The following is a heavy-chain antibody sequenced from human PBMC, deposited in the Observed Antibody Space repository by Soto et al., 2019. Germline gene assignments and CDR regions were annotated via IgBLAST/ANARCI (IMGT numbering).Heavy chain of an antibody. J-gene: IGHJ6*02. CDR2: LIPMFGTT. V-gene: IGHV1-69*18. CDR1: GGTFSSYS. CDR3: ARAAVLTFTRFYDVDV. Sequence: QVQLVQSGAEVKTPGSSVKVSCEASGGTFSSYSINWVRQAPGQGLEWMGRLIPMFGTTDYAQRFQGRVTFAADESTNTASMEVTDLTSEDTAVYYCARAAVLTFTRFYDVDVWGQGTTVTVSS. D-gene: IGHD6-25*01.